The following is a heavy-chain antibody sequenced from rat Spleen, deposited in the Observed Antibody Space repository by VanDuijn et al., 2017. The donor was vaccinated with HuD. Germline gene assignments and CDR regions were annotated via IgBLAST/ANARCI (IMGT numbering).Heavy chain of an antibody. CDR3: TRDPIGTTSFDY. Sequence: EVQLVESGGGLVQPGRSLKLSCAASGFTFSDYGMAWVRQTPTKGLEWVASITNTGGSTYYPDSVKGRFTISRDNAKSTLYLQMNSLRSEDTATYYCTRDPIGTTSFDYWGQGVMVTVSS. D-gene: IGHD1-5*01. J-gene: IGHJ2*01. CDR2: ITNTGGST. V-gene: IGHV5-29*01. CDR1: GFTFSDYG.